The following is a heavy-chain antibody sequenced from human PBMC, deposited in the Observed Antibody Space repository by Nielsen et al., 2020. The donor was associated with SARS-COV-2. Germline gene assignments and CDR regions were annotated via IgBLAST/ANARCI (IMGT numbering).Heavy chain of an antibody. CDR1: GASVSSSSAA. D-gene: IGHD4-17*01. CDR3: VRARGAYGDYYYYYYTDV. J-gene: IGHJ6*03. Sequence: SETLSLTCAISGASVSSSSAAWNWIRQSPSRGLEWLGRTYYRSKWYNDYAVSVKSRITINPDTSKNQFSLHLNSVTPEDTAVYYCVRARGAYGDYYYYYYTDVWGKGTTVTVSS. V-gene: IGHV6-1*01. CDR2: TYYRSKWYN.